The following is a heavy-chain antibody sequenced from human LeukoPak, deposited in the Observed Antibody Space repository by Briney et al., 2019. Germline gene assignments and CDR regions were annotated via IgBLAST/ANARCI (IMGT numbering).Heavy chain of an antibody. Sequence: PGGSLRLSCAASGFSFTNYWMHWVRPAPGKGLVLVSHINSDGRATRYADSVKGRFTISRDDSKSTLYLQMNSLKTEDTAVYYCTPEPQYDILTGDNYGMDVWGQGTTVTVSS. V-gene: IGHV3-74*01. CDR3: TPEPQYDILTGDNYGMDV. J-gene: IGHJ6*02. D-gene: IGHD3-9*01. CDR1: GFSFTNYW. CDR2: INSDGRAT.